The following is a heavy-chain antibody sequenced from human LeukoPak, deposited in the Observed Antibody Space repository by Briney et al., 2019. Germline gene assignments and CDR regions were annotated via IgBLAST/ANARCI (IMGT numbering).Heavy chain of an antibody. J-gene: IGHJ4*02. V-gene: IGHV3-23*01. D-gene: IGHD6-19*01. CDR1: GFTLSNYV. Sequence: PEGSLRLSCAASGFTLSNYVVNWVRQAPGKGLEWVSAISGSGGSTKYADSVKGRFTISGDNSKNTLYLQMNSLRAEDTAVYYCAKSQSGWYSFDYWGQGTLVTVSS. CDR3: AKSQSGWYSFDY. CDR2: ISGSGGST.